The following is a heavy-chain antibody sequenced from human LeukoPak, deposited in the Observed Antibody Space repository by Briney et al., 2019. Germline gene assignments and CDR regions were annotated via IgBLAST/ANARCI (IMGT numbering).Heavy chain of an antibody. CDR3: ARDLCGPQGCFDY. CDR2: INPSGGST. J-gene: IGHJ4*02. Sequence: GASVKVSCKASGYTFTTYYMHWVRQAPGQGLEWMGIINPSGGSTSYAQKFQGRVTMTGDTSTSTVYMELSSLRSEDTAVHYCARDLCGPQGCFDYWGQGTLVTVSS. D-gene: IGHD2-21*01. V-gene: IGHV1-46*01. CDR1: GYTFTTYY.